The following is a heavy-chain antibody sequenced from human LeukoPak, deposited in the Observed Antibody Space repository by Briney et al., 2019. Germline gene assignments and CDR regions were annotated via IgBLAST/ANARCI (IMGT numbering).Heavy chain of an antibody. CDR1: GFTSSSYA. V-gene: IGHV3-23*01. J-gene: IGHJ4*02. D-gene: IGHD5-24*01. Sequence: GGSLRLCCAASGFTSSSYAMSGVRQAPGKGLECVTAISVSGGSTYYADSVKGRFTISRDNSKHTLYLQMNSLRAEDTAVYYCAKENGWQWAQGTLVTVSS. CDR2: ISVSGGST. CDR3: AKENGWQ.